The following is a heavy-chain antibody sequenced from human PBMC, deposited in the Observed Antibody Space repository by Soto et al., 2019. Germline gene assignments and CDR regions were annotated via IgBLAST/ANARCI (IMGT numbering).Heavy chain of an antibody. V-gene: IGHV1-46*01. Sequence: ASVKVSCKASGYTFTRYHMHWVRQAPGQGLEWMGIINPSGGKTIYAQKFQGRVTMTGDTSTSTVYMELSSLRSEDTAVYYCARRGIYGDYGGGDDWGQGTLVTVSS. D-gene: IGHD4-17*01. CDR3: ARRGIYGDYGGGDD. CDR2: INPSGGKT. CDR1: GYTFTRYH. J-gene: IGHJ4*02.